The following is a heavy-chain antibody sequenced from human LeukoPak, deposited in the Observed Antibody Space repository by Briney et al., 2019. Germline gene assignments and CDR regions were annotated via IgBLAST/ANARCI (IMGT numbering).Heavy chain of an antibody. CDR1: GFPFSSYR. CDR2: ISSSSSYI. Sequence: GGSLRLSCAPWGFPFSSYRINWVRQAPGKGLDGVSSISSSSSYIYYADSVKGRFTISRDNAKNSLYLQMNSLRAEDTAVYYCARGLWFGELPPIWGQGTMVTVSS. CDR3: ARGLWFGELPPI. V-gene: IGHV3-21*01. J-gene: IGHJ3*02. D-gene: IGHD3-10*01.